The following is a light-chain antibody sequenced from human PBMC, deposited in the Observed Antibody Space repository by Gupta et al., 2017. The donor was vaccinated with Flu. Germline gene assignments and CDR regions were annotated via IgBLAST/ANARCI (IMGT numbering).Light chain of an antibody. V-gene: IGKV3-15*01. CDR3: QQYNKWPPWT. CDR2: GAS. Sequence: EIVLTQSPATLSVSPGERATLSCRASQSVDSNLAWYQQKPGQAPRLLIYGASTRATGIPARFSGSGSGTEFTLTISSLQSEDFAVYSCQQYNKWPPWTFGQGTKVEIK. CDR1: QSVDSN. J-gene: IGKJ1*01.